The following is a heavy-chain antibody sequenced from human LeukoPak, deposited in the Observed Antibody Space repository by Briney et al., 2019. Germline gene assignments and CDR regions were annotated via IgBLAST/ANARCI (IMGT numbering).Heavy chain of an antibody. CDR1: GGTFSSYA. D-gene: IGHD3-10*01. V-gene: IGHV1-69*13. CDR2: IIPIFGTA. J-gene: IGHJ4*02. CDR3: ARGNVLLWFGESKNRYYFDY. Sequence: ASVKVSCKASGGTFSSYAISWVRQAPGQGLEWMGGIIPIFGTANYAQKFQGRVTITADESTSTAYMELSSLRSEDTAVYYCARGNVLLWFGESKNRYYFDYWGQGTLVTVSS.